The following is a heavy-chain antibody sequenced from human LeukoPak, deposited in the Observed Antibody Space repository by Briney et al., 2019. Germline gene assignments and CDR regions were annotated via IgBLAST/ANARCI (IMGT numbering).Heavy chain of an antibody. CDR3: ARVGHPWTIEDAFDF. D-gene: IGHD1-1*01. CDR2: TYYKSKWYN. Sequence: SQTLSLTCAISGDSVSSKSATWNWIRRTPSRGLEWLGRTYYKSKWYNDYEVSVKSRIIINPDTSKNHFSLQLNSVTPEDTAVYYCARVGHPWTIEDAFDFWGQGTMVTVSS. CDR1: GDSVSSKSAT. V-gene: IGHV6-1*01. J-gene: IGHJ3*01.